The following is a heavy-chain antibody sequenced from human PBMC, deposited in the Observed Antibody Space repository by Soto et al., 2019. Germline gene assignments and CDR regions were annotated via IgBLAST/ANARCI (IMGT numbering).Heavy chain of an antibody. CDR2: IIPIFGTA. V-gene: IGHV1-69*13. D-gene: IGHD6-13*01. CDR1: GGTFSSYA. CDR3: AREGGRKQQLALS. J-gene: IGHJ5*02. Sequence: SVKVSCKASGGTFSSYAISWVRQAPGQGLEWMGGIIPIFGTANYAQKFQGRVTITADESTSTAYMELSSLRSEDTAVYYCAREGGRKQQLALSWGQGTLVNVAS.